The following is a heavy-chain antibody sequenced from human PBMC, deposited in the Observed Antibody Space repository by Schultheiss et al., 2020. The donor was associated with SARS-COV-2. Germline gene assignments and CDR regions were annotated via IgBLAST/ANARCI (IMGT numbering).Heavy chain of an antibody. CDR2: INSLSTDK. Sequence: GESLKISCAASGFTFDDYAMHWVRQAPGKGLEWVSFINSLSTDKDYADSVKGRFTISRDNSKNTLYLQMNSLRAGDTAVYYCARDVADWGSWVDAFDIWGQGTMVTVSS. V-gene: IGHV3-20*04. CDR3: ARDVADWGSWVDAFDI. D-gene: IGHD7-27*01. J-gene: IGHJ3*02. CDR1: GFTFDDYA.